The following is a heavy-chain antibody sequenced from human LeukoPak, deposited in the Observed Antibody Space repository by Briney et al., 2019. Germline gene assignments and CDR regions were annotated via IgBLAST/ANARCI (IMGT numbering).Heavy chain of an antibody. V-gene: IGHV3-30*18. Sequence: PGGSLRLSCAASGFTFSSYGMHWVRQAPGKGLEWVAVISYDGSNKYYADSVKGRFTISRDNSKNTLYLQMNSLRAEDTAVYYCAKDSLLGAYRYFDLWGRGTLVTVSS. CDR2: ISYDGSNK. D-gene: IGHD3-16*01. CDR3: AKDSLLGAYRYFDL. CDR1: GFTFSSYG. J-gene: IGHJ2*01.